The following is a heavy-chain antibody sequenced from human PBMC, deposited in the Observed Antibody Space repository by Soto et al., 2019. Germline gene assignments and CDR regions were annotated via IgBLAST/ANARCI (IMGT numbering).Heavy chain of an antibody. D-gene: IGHD2-2*03. CDR3: ARGTTFGYFDY. Sequence: GGSLRLSCAASGFIFRSFVMHWVRQAPGKGLEWVALISNDGNSEYYADSVKGRFTISRGNYKKTLFVQMNSLRSEDTAVYYCARGTTFGYFDYWGQGALVTVSS. V-gene: IGHV3-30-3*01. CDR2: ISNDGNSE. J-gene: IGHJ4*02. CDR1: GFIFRSFV.